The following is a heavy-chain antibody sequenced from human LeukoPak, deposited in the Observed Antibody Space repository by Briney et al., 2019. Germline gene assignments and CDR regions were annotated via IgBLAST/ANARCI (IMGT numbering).Heavy chain of an antibody. J-gene: IGHJ5*02. V-gene: IGHV4-59*12. Sequence: SETLSLTCTVSGGSISSYYWSWIRQPPGKGLEWIGYIYYSGSTYYNPSLKSRVTISVDTSKNQFSLKLSSVTAADTAVYYCAREYTPTNWFDPWGQGTLVTVSS. CDR3: AREYTPTNWFDP. D-gene: IGHD1-1*01. CDR2: IYYSGST. CDR1: GGSISSYY.